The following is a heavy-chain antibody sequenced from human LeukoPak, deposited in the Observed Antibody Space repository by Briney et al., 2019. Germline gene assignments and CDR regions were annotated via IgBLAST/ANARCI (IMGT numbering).Heavy chain of an antibody. CDR3: ALISYCTTITCFFLDY. CDR2: ISAYNGNT. D-gene: IGHD2-8*01. Sequence: ASVKVSCKTSGYTFTNYAISWVRQAPGQGLEWMGWISAYNGNTDYAQSLQGRVTMTTDTSTSTAYMELRSLRSDDTAVYYGALISYCTTITCFFLDYWGQGTLVTVSS. J-gene: IGHJ4*02. V-gene: IGHV1-18*01. CDR1: GYTFTNYA.